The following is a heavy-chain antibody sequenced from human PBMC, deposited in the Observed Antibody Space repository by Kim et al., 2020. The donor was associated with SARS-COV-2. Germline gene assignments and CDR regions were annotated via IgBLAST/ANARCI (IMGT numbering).Heavy chain of an antibody. J-gene: IGHJ5*02. D-gene: IGHD6-13*01. V-gene: IGHV1-8*01. Sequence: AQKFQGRVTMTRNTSISTAYMGLSSLRSEDTAVYYCARAFSIAAAVWFDPWGQGTLVTVSS. CDR3: ARAFSIAAAVWFDP.